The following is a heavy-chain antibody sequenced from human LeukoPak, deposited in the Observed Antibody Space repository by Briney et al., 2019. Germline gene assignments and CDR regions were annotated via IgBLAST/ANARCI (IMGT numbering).Heavy chain of an antibody. Sequence: PSETLSLTCTVSGGSISSYYWSWIRQPAGKGLEWIGYIYYSGSTNYNPSLKSRVTISVDTSKNQFSLKLSSVTAADTAVYYCAREVRQLPSYYYYMDVWGKGTTVTISS. CDR1: GGSISSYY. V-gene: IGHV4-59*01. CDR2: IYYSGST. D-gene: IGHD2-2*01. J-gene: IGHJ6*03. CDR3: AREVRQLPSYYYYMDV.